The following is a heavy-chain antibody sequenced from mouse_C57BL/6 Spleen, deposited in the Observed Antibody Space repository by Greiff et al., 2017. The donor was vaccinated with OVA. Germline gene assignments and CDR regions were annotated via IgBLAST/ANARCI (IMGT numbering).Heavy chain of an antibody. CDR3: TSYSNYGAWFAY. Sequence: VQLKQSGTVLARPGASVKMSCKTSGYTFTSYWMHWVKQRPGQGLEWIGAIYPGNSDTSYNQKFKGKAKLTAVTSASTAYMELSSLTNEDSAVYYCTSYSNYGAWFAYWGQGTLVTVSA. D-gene: IGHD2-5*01. CDR1: GYTFTSYW. J-gene: IGHJ3*01. CDR2: IYPGNSDT. V-gene: IGHV1-5*01.